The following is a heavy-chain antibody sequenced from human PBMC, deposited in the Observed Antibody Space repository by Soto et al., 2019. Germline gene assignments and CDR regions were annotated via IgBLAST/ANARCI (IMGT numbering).Heavy chain of an antibody. Sequence: QVQLVESGGGVVQPGRSLRLSCAASGSSFSSYDIHWVRQVPGKGLEWVAVISYDGTYKHYADSVKGRFTFSRDNSKNTVYLQMNSLRAEDTAVYYCAKDRGYYSSSWPLYWGQGTPVTVSS. J-gene: IGHJ4*01. V-gene: IGHV3-30*18. CDR2: ISYDGTYK. CDR3: AKDRGYYSSSWPLY. CDR1: GSSFSSYD. D-gene: IGHD6-13*01.